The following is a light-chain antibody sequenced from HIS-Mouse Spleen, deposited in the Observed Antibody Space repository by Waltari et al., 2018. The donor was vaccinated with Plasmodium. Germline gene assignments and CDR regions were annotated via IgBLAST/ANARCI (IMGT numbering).Light chain of an antibody. V-gene: IGLV2-8*01. CDR3: SSYTSSSTRV. J-gene: IGLJ3*02. CDR2: EAS. CDR1: SSDGGGYNY. Sequence: QSALTQPPSASGSPGQSVTISCTGTSSDGGGYNYVSWYQQHPGKAPKLMIYEASNRASGVPERFSGSKSGNTASLTVSGLQAEDEADYYCSSYTSSSTRVFGGGTKLTVL.